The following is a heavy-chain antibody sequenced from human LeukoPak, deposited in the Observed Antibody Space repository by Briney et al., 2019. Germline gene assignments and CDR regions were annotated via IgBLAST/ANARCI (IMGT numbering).Heavy chain of an antibody. V-gene: IGHV3-48*01. CDR1: GFTFSDYS. D-gene: IGHD2/OR15-2a*01. CDR2: ISGSGTI. Sequence: GGSLRLSCAASGFTFSDYSMNWVRQAPGKGLEWISYISGSGTIYYADSVKGRFTISRDNAQRLVYLQMNSLRAEGTAVYYCTNFKPPAPDALDVWGQGTLITVSS. CDR3: TNFKPPAPDALDV. J-gene: IGHJ3*01.